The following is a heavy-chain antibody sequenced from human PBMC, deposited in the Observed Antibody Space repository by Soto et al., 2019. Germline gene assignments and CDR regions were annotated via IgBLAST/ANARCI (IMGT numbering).Heavy chain of an antibody. V-gene: IGHV3-33*01. CDR1: GFTFSSYG. D-gene: IGHD3-16*02. CDR2: IWYDGSNK. CDR3: ARDRQRYDYIWGSYRLEAFDI. J-gene: IGHJ3*02. Sequence: QVQLVESGGGVVQPGRSLRLSCAASGFTFSSYGMHWVRQAPGKGLEWVAVIWYDGSNKYYADSVKGRFTISRDNSKNPLYLQMNSLRAEDTAVYYCARDRQRYDYIWGSYRLEAFDIWGQRTMVTVSS.